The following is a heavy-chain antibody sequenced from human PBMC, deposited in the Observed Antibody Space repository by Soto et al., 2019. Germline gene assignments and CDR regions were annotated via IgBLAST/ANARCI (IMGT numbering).Heavy chain of an antibody. CDR3: AAYNSTLGPFDI. J-gene: IGHJ3*02. D-gene: IGHD6-13*01. CDR2: VFTSGST. CDR1: GGSLNSYY. Sequence: PSETLSLTCTVSGGSLNSYYWTWIRQPAGKGLEWIGRVFTSGSTNNNPSLKSRVTMSVDTSKNQFSLKLSSVTAADTAVYYCAAYNSTLGPFDIWGQGTTVPVSS. V-gene: IGHV4-4*07.